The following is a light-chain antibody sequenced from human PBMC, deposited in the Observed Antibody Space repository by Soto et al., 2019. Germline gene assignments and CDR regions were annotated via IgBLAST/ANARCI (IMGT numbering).Light chain of an antibody. CDR3: QQGYSTPRT. V-gene: IGKV1-39*01. Sequence: DIQMTQSPSSLSASVGDRVTITCRASQSISTYLNWYQQKVGKAPKLLIYAASSLQRGVPSRFSGSGSGTDFTLTISRLQPEDFATYYCQQGYSTPRTFGQGTKLEIK. CDR1: QSISTY. J-gene: IGKJ2*02. CDR2: AAS.